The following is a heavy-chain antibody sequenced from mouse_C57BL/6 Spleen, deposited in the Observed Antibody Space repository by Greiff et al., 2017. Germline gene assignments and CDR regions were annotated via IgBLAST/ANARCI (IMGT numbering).Heavy chain of an antibody. V-gene: IGHV8-8*01. CDR1: GFSLSTFGMG. Sequence: QVTLKVSGPGILQPSQTLSLTCSFSGFSLSTFGMGVGWIRQPSGKGLEWLAHIWWVDDKYYNPALKSRLTISKDTSKNQVFLKIANVDTADTATYYCARINTAQATFYYYAMDYWGQGTSVTVSS. CDR3: ARINTAQATFYYYAMDY. CDR2: IWWVDDK. D-gene: IGHD3-2*02. J-gene: IGHJ4*01.